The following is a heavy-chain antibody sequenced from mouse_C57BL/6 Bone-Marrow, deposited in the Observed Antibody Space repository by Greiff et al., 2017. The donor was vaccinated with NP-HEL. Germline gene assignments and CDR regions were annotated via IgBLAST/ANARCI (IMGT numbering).Heavy chain of an antibody. Sequence: VQLQQSGAELVRPGAPVKLSCTASGFHIKDDYMHWVKQRPEQGLEWIGWIDPENGDTAYASKFQGKATITADTSSNTAYLQLSSLTSEDTAVYYCTSTGGYWGQGTTLTVSA. J-gene: IGHJ2*01. D-gene: IGHD2-1*01. V-gene: IGHV14-4*01. CDR2: IDPENGDT. CDR1: GFHIKDDY. CDR3: TSTGGY.